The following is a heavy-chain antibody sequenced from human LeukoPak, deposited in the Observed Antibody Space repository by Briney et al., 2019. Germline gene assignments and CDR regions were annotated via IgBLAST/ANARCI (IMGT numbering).Heavy chain of an antibody. CDR2: ISSSSSTI. J-gene: IGHJ3*02. D-gene: IGHD1-26*01. CDR3: AREAGWDSGSYSIAFDI. V-gene: IGHV3-48*04. Sequence: GGSLRLSCAASGFTFSSYSMNWVRQAPGKGLEWVSYISSSSSTIYYADSVKGRFTISRDNAKNSLYLQMNSLRAEDTAVYYCAREAGWDSGSYSIAFDIWGQGTMVTVSS. CDR1: GFTFSSYS.